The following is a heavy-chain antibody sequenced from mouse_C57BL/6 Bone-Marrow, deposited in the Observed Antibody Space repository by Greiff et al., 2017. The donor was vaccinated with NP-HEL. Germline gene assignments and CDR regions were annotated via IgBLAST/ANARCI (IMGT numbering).Heavy chain of an antibody. V-gene: IGHV1-69*01. Sequence: QVQLQQPGAELVMPGASVKLSCKASGYTFTSYWMHWVKQRPGQGLEWIGEIDPSDSYTNYNQKFKGKSTLTVDKSSSTAYMQLSSLTSEDSAVYYCASSLITTVVAWYFDVWGTGTTVTVSS. J-gene: IGHJ1*03. CDR2: IDPSDSYT. D-gene: IGHD1-1*01. CDR3: ASSLITTVVAWYFDV. CDR1: GYTFTSYW.